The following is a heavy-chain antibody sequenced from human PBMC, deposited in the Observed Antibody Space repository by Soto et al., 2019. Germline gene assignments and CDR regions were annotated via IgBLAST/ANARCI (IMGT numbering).Heavy chain of an antibody. J-gene: IGHJ6*02. CDR1: GYSFTSYW. CDR2: IYPGDSDT. CDR3: ARQAITAMAPSANGMDV. D-gene: IGHD5-18*01. V-gene: IGHV5-51*01. Sequence: GESLKISCKGSGYSFTSYWISWVRQMPGKGLEWMGIIYPGDSDTRYSPSFQGKVTISADKSITTAYLQWSSLKASDTAMYYCARQAITAMAPSANGMDVWGQGTTVTVSS.